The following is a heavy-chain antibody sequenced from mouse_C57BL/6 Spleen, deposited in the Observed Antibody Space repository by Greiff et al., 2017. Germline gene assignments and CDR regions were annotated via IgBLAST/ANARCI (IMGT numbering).Heavy chain of an antibody. V-gene: IGHV1-22*01. Sequence: VQLQQSGPELVKPGASVKMSCKASGYTFTDYNMHWVKQSHGKSLEWIGYINPNNGGTSYNQKFKGKDTLTVNKSSSTAYTELRSLTSEDSAVYYCARGSSGSFYAMDYWGQGTSVTVSS. CDR1: GYTFTDYN. CDR2: INPNNGGT. J-gene: IGHJ4*01. CDR3: ARGSSGSFYAMDY. D-gene: IGHD3-2*02.